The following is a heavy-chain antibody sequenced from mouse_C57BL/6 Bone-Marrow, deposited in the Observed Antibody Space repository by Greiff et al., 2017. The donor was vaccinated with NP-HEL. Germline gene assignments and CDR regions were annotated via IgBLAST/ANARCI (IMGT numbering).Heavy chain of an antibody. CDR2: IDPSDSYT. CDR1: GYTFTSYW. J-gene: IGHJ1*03. CDR3: YYGSSWYFGV. Sequence: QVQLQQPGAELVMPGASVKLSCKASGYTFTSYWMHWVKQRPGQGLEWIGEIDPSDSYTNYNQKFKGKSTLTVDKSSSTDYMQLSSLASEDSAVYPYYYGSSWYFGVWGTGTTVTVSS. D-gene: IGHD1-1*01. V-gene: IGHV1-69*01.